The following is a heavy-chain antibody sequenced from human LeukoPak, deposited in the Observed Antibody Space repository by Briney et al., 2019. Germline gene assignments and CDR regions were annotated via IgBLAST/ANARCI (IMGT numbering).Heavy chain of an antibody. D-gene: IGHD2-15*01. CDR2: ISAFNGIT. J-gene: IGHJ4*02. CDR3: AREGRYCSGCSCYSSEPYFDY. V-gene: IGHV1-18*01. Sequence: ASVKVSCKASGYIFTNYGITWVRQAPGQGLEWMGWISAFNGITDYAQNLQGRVTMTTDTSTTTAYMELRSLRSDDTAVYYCAREGRYCSGCSCYSSEPYFDYWGQGTLATAFS. CDR1: GYIFTNYG.